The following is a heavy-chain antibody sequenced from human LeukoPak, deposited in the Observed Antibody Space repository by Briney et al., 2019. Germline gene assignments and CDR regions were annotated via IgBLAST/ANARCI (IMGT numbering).Heavy chain of an antibody. CDR2: IKEDGSEK. D-gene: IGHD3-16*01. CDR3: ARASGVWGVGVFSPSYGLDV. V-gene: IGHV3-7*01. Sequence: GGSLRLSCAASGLTISRCWMTWVRQAPGKGLEWVANIKEDGSEKYYVDSVEGRFTISRDNAKNSLYLQMNSLRVEDTAVYYCARASGVWGVGVFSPSYGLDVWGQGTTVTVSS. J-gene: IGHJ6*02. CDR1: GLTISRCW.